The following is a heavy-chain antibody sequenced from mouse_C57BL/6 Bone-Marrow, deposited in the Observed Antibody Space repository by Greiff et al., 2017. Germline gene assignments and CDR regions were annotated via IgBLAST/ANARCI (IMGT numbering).Heavy chain of an antibody. J-gene: IGHJ3*01. CDR2: INSDGGCT. D-gene: IGHD1-1*01. CDR3: TRHRNYYGSSPWLAY. CDR1: EYEFPSYD. Sequence: EVQLVESGGGLVQPGESLKLSCESNEYEFPSYDMSWVRQTPEKRLELVASINSDGGCTYYPDTMEGRFIISRDNTKNTLYLQMSSLRSEYTALYYWTRHRNYYGSSPWLAYWGQGTLVTVSA. V-gene: IGHV5-2*01.